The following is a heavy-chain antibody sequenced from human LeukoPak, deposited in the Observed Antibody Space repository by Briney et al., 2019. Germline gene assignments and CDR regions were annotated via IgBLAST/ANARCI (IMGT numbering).Heavy chain of an antibody. V-gene: IGHV3-33*01. CDR1: GFTFSSYG. CDR3: ARDHLLFYGSGSYYNSLPGIFNWFDP. CDR2: IWYDGSNK. J-gene: IGHJ5*02. Sequence: AGGSLRLSCAASGFTFSSYGMHWVRQAPGKGLEWVAVIWYDGSNKYYADSVKGRFTISRDNSKNTLYLQMNSLRAEDTAVYYCARDHLLFYGSGSYYNSLPGIFNWFDPWGQGTLVTVSS. D-gene: IGHD3-10*01.